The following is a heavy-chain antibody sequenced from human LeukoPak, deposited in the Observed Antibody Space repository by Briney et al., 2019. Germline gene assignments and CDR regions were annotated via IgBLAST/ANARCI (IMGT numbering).Heavy chain of an antibody. CDR2: LCHSGST. CDR3: ARRGPGNWYFDL. Sequence: SETLSLTCTVSGGSISSYYCSWIRQPPGKGLEWIGYLCHSGSTNYNPSLKSRVTISVDTSKNQFSLNLSSVTAEDTAVYYCARRGPGNWYFDLWGRGTLVTVSS. V-gene: IGHV4-59*08. J-gene: IGHJ2*01. CDR1: GGSISSYY.